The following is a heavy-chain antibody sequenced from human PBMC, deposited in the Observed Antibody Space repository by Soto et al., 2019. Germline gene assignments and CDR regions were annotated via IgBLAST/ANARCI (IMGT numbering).Heavy chain of an antibody. J-gene: IGHJ4*02. CDR3: ARATLTGDEAIDY. D-gene: IGHD7-27*01. CDR1: GGTFSSYT. CDR2: IIPILGIA. Sequence: QVQLVQSGAEVKKPGSSVKVSCKASGGTFSSYTISWVRQAPGQGLEWMGRIIPILGIANYAQKFQGRVTITADKSTSTADMELSSLRSEDTAVYYCARATLTGDEAIDYWGQGTLVTVSS. V-gene: IGHV1-69*02.